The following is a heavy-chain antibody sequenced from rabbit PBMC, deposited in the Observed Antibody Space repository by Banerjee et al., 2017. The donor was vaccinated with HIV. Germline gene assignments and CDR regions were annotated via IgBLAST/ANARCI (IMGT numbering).Heavy chain of an antibody. CDR3: ARDGASGYNFNL. J-gene: IGHJ4*01. CDR1: GLDFSNSYW. CDR2: VYTGSSGST. D-gene: IGHD1-1*01. Sequence: QEQLEESGGGLVKPEGSLTLTCKASGLDFSNSYWICWVRQAPGKGLEWIACVYTGSSGSTDYASWAKGRFTISKTSSTTVTLQMTSLTAADTATYFCARDGASGYNFNLWGPGTLVTVS. V-gene: IGHV1S45*01.